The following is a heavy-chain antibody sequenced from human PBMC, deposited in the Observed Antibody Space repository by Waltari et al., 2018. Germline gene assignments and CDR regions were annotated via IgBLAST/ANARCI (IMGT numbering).Heavy chain of an antibody. D-gene: IGHD1-26*01. CDR3: AREVVGATSWFDP. V-gene: IGHV4-4*07. J-gene: IGHJ5*02. CDR2: IYTSGST. Sequence: QVQLQESGPGLVKPSETLSLTCTVSGGSLSNYYWSWIRQPAGKGLEWIGRIYTSGSTTYNPSLKSRVTMSVDTSKNQFSLQLSSVTAADTALYYCAREVVGATSWFDPWGQGTLVTVSS. CDR1: GGSLSNYY.